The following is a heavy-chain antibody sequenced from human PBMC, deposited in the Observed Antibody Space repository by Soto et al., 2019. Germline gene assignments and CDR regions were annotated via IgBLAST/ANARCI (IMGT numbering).Heavy chain of an antibody. CDR3: GRDLGTCGGDCSLDY. D-gene: IGHD2-21*02. V-gene: IGHV3-7*04. CDR2: IKHDGSEK. Sequence: EVQLVESGGGLVQPGGSLRLSCAASGFIFTRYWMTWVRQAPGKGLEWVANIKHDGSEKYYVDSVKGRFAISRDNAQNSVYLQLNSLRADDTAVYYGGRDLGTCGGDCSLDYWGQGTLVTVSS. CDR1: GFIFTRYW. J-gene: IGHJ4*02.